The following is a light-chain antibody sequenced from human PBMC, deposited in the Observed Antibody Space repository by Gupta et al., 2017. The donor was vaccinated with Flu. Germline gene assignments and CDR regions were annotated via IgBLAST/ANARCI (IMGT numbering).Light chain of an antibody. Sequence: FALTQPASVSGSPGQSLTISCTGTSSDIGAYNFISWYQQHPDKPHNLMIYDVSERPAGVASRFSGSKSGNTASLTISALQAEDEADYYYSSDTSSTTLLFGGGTKLTVL. CDR1: SSDIGAYNF. V-gene: IGLV2-14*03. J-gene: IGLJ2*01. CDR3: SSDTSSTTLL. CDR2: DVS.